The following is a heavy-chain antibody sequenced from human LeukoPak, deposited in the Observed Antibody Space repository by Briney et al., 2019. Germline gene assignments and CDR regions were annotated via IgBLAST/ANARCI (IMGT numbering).Heavy chain of an antibody. Sequence: ASVKVSCKASGGTFSSYAISWVRQAPGQGLEWMGRIIPILGIANYAQKFQGGVTITADKSTSTAYMELSSLRSEDTAVYYCARERWELRFVDYWGQGTLVTVSS. D-gene: IGHD1-26*01. CDR3: ARERWELRFVDY. J-gene: IGHJ4*02. CDR2: IIPILGIA. CDR1: GGTFSSYA. V-gene: IGHV1-69*04.